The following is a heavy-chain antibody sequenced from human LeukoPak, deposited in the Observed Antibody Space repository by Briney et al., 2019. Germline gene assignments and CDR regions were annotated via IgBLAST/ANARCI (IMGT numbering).Heavy chain of an antibody. CDR3: ASTLYYDFWSGYSHASFDY. J-gene: IGHJ4*02. D-gene: IGHD3-3*01. V-gene: IGHV4-39*07. CDR1: GDSIIGYY. CDR2: IYYTGNT. Sequence: MTSETLSLTCSVSGDSIIGYYWGWIRQPPGKGLEWIGNIYYTGNTYYNSSLKSRVTISVDTSKNQFSLKLSSVTAADTAVYYCASTLYYDFWSGYSHASFDYWGQGTLVTVSS.